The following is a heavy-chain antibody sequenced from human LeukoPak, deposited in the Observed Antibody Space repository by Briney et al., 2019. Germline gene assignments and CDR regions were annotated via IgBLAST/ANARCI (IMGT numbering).Heavy chain of an antibody. V-gene: IGHV3-64*01. D-gene: IGHD6-19*01. CDR3: ARFSGSGGSYYFDY. CDR2: ISSNGGST. Sequence: GGTLRLSCAASGFTFSSYPMHWVRQAPGKGLEYVSGISSNGGSTHYANSVKRRFTISIDNSKNTLHLQMGSLRAEDMAVYDCARFSGSGGSYYFDYWGQGTVVTVSS. J-gene: IGHJ4*02. CDR1: GFTFSSYP.